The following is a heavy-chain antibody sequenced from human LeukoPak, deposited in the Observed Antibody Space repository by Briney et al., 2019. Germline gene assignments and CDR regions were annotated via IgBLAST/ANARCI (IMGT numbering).Heavy chain of an antibody. D-gene: IGHD3-3*01. CDR3: ARQDGDFWSGYYFDY. V-gene: IGHV4-59*08. Sequence: RTSETLSLTCTVSGGSISSYYWSWIRQPPGKGLEWIGYIYYSGSTNYNPSLKSRVTISVDTSKNQFSLKLSSVTAADTAVYYCARQDGDFWSGYYFDYWGQGTLVTVSS. J-gene: IGHJ4*02. CDR1: GGSISSYY. CDR2: IYYSGST.